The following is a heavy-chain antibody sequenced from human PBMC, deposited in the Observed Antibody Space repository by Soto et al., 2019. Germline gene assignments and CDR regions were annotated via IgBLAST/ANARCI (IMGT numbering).Heavy chain of an antibody. J-gene: IGHJ3*02. Sequence: GGSLRLSCEASGFSFRSYAMNWVRQAPGEGLEWVSSITNSGSFVYYADSVKGRFTISRDNANDSLFLQLNRLRAEDTAIYFCAREDYSSSKAFDIWGQGTTVTVSS. V-gene: IGHV3-21*01. CDR1: GFSFRSYA. CDR3: AREDYSSSKAFDI. CDR2: ITNSGSFV. D-gene: IGHD6-6*01.